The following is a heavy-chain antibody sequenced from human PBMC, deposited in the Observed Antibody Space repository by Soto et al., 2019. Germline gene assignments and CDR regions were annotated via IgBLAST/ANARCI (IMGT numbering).Heavy chain of an antibody. CDR2: IIPIFGTA. CDR1: GGTFSSYA. CDR3: ARDTDYDSSGYRHDAFDI. Sequence: QVQLVQSGAEVKKPGSSVKVSCKASGGTFSSYAISWVRQAPGQGLEWMGGIIPIFGTANYAQKFQGRVTIPADESTSTAYMELSSLRSEDTAVYYCARDTDYDSSGYRHDAFDIWGQGTMVTVSS. V-gene: IGHV1-69*01. J-gene: IGHJ3*02. D-gene: IGHD3-22*01.